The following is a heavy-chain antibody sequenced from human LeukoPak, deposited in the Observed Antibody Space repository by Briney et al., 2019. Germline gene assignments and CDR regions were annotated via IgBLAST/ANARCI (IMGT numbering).Heavy chain of an antibody. V-gene: IGHV3-48*03. CDR1: GFTFSSYE. CDR2: ISSSGSTI. CDR3: ARGMTTVTTRALDY. D-gene: IGHD4-11*01. Sequence: PGGSLRLSCAASGFTFSSYEMNWVRQAPGKGLEWVSYISSSGSTIYYADSVKGRFTISRDNAKNSLYLQMNSLRAEDTAVYYCARGMTTVTTRALDYWGQGTLVTVSS. J-gene: IGHJ4*02.